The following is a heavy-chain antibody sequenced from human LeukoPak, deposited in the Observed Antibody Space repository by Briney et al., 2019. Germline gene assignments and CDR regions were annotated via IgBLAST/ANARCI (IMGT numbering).Heavy chain of an antibody. V-gene: IGHV1-2*02. CDR3: ARVEWSSHDAFDI. CDR2: INPNSGGT. D-gene: IGHD3-3*01. Sequence: ASVKVSCKASGYTFTGYYMHWVRQAPGQGLEWMGWINPNSGGTNYAQKFQGRVTMTRDTSISTAYMELSRLRSDDTAVYYCARVEWSSHDAFDIWGQGTMVTASS. J-gene: IGHJ3*02. CDR1: GYTFTGYY.